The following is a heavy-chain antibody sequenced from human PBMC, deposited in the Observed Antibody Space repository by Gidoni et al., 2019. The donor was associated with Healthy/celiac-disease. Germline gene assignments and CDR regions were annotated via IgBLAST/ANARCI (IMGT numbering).Heavy chain of an antibody. Sequence: QVQLGQSGAEVKKPGASVKVSCKASGYTFTGYYMHWVRQAPGQGLEWMGWINPNSGGTNYAQKFQGRVTMTRDTSISTAYMELSRLRSDDTAVYYCARVLGWFGELKVDAFDIWGQGTMVTVSS. CDR3: ARVLGWFGELKVDAFDI. V-gene: IGHV1-2*02. J-gene: IGHJ3*02. CDR2: INPNSGGT. D-gene: IGHD3-10*01. CDR1: GYTFTGYY.